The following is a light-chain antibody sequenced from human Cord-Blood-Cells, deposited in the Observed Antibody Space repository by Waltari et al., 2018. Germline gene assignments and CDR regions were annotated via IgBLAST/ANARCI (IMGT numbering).Light chain of an antibody. V-gene: IGKV1-39*01. CDR1: QSISSY. Sequence: DIQMTQSPSSLSASVGDRVTITCRASQSISSYLNWYQQKPGKAPKHLIYAASSLQSGVPSRFSGSGSGTDFTLTISCLQPGDLATYYCQQSYSTPRTVGGGTKVEIK. CDR2: AAS. J-gene: IGKJ4*01. CDR3: QQSYSTPRT.